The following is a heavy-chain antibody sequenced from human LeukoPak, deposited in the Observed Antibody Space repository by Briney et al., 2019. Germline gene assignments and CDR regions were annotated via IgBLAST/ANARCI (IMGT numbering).Heavy chain of an antibody. CDR2: INHSGST. V-gene: IGHV4-34*01. J-gene: IGHJ5*02. Sequence: SETLSLACAVYGGSFSGYYWSWIRQPPGKGLEWIGEINHSGSTTYNPSLKSRVTISVDTSKKQFSLKLSSVTAADTAVYYCARGRSIAAARWFDPWGQGTLVTVSS. D-gene: IGHD6-13*01. CDR1: GGSFSGYY. CDR3: ARGRSIAAARWFDP.